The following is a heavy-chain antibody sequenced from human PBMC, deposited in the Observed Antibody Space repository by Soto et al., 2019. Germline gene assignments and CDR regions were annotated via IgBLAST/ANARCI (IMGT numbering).Heavy chain of an antibody. V-gene: IGHV3-74*01. CDR1: GFTFSSHW. CDR2: INSDGSTT. CDR3: ARGWSGYGGNED. J-gene: IGHJ1*01. D-gene: IGHD4-17*01. Sequence: EVQLVESGGDLVQPGGSLRLSCAVSGFTFSSHWMHWVRQAPGKGLVWVSRINSDGSTTTYADSVKGRFTISRDKAKNQLSFEMISLRAEDTAVYYCARGWSGYGGNEDWGQGTLVTVSS.